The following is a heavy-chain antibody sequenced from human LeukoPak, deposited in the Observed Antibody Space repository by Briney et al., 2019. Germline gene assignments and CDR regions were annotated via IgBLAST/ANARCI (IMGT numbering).Heavy chain of an antibody. CDR3: ARDPSNSSGWRTWFDP. CDR2: ISAYNSDT. Sequence: ASVKVSCKASGGTFSSYAISWVRQAPGQGLEWMGWISAYNSDTNYAQNFQGRVTMTTDTSTSTAYMELRSLRSDDTAIYYCARDPSNSSGWRTWFDPWGQGTLVTVSS. V-gene: IGHV1-18*01. D-gene: IGHD6-19*01. J-gene: IGHJ5*02. CDR1: GGTFSSYA.